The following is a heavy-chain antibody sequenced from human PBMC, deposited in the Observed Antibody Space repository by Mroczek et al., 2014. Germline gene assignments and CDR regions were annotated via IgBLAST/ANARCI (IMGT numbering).Heavy chain of an antibody. V-gene: IGHV4-39*01. CDR2: IYYSGST. CDR3: ARMGAEYYDFWSGYSYYFDY. CDR1: GGSISSSSYY. J-gene: IGHJ4*02. Sequence: QVQLQESGPGLVKPSETLSLTCTVSGGSISSSSYYWGWIRQPPGKGLEWIGSIYYSGSTYYNPSLKSRVTISVDTSKNQFSLKLSSVTAADTAVYYCARMGAEYYDFWSGYSYYFDYWGQGTLVTVSS. D-gene: IGHD3-3*01.